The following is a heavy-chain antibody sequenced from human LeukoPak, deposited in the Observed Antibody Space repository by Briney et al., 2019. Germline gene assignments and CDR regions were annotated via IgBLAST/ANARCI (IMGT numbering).Heavy chain of an antibody. CDR1: GYTFTGYY. CDR3: ARADDILTGHFDY. D-gene: IGHD3-9*01. CDR2: INPNSGGT. V-gene: IGHV1-2*02. J-gene: IGHJ4*02. Sequence: GASVKVSRKASGYTFTGYYMHWVRQAPGQGLEWMGWINPNSGGTNYAQKFQGRVTMTRDTSISTAYMELSRLRSDDTAVYYCARADDILTGHFDYWGQGTLVTVSS.